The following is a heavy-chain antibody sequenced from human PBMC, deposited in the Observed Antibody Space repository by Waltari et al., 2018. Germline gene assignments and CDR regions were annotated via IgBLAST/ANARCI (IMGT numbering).Heavy chain of an antibody. D-gene: IGHD3-22*01. CDR1: GYTFTGYY. CDR3: ARDWGYYSDTSGYPSNWFGP. Sequence: QVQLVQSGAEVKKPGASVTVSCKASGYTFTGYYFHWVREAPGQGLEWMGRINPNTGDTTYAQEFQGRVTMTRDTSISTAYMELTSLRSEDTAVYYCARDWGYYSDTSGYPSNWFGPWGQGTLVTVSS. J-gene: IGHJ5*02. CDR2: INPNTGDT. V-gene: IGHV1-2*06.